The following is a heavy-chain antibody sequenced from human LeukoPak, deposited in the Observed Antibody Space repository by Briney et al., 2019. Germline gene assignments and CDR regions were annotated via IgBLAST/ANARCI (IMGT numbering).Heavy chain of an antibody. CDR3: ARSMARWLQFWPPSY. Sequence: AASVKVSCKASGYTFTSYAMHWVRQAPGQRLEWMGWINAGNGNTKYSQKFQGRVTTTRDTSASTAYMELSSLRSEDTAVYYCARSMARWLQFWPPSYWGQGTLVTVSS. D-gene: IGHD5-24*01. V-gene: IGHV1-3*01. CDR2: INAGNGNT. J-gene: IGHJ4*02. CDR1: GYTFTSYA.